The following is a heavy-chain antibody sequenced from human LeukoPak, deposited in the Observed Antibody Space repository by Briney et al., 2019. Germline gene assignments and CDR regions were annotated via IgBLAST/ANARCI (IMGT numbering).Heavy chain of an antibody. V-gene: IGHV1-24*01. CDR3: ATAYGYGSGPPD. CDR1: GYTLTELS. D-gene: IGHD3-10*01. Sequence: GASVNVSCKVSGYTLTELSMHWVRQAPGKGLEWMGGFDPEDGETIYAQKFQGRVTMTEDTSTDTAYMELSSLRSEDTAVYYCATAYGYGSGPPDWGQGTLVTVSS. CDR2: FDPEDGET. J-gene: IGHJ4*02.